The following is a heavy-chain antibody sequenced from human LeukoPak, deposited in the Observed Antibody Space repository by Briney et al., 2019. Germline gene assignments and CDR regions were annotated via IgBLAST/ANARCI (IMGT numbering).Heavy chain of an antibody. CDR3: ARVDTPRLPWLRAYYFDY. J-gene: IGHJ4*02. CDR1: GCTFSSYW. V-gene: IGHV3-7*03. D-gene: IGHD5-12*01. Sequence: GGSLRLSCAASGCTFSSYWMSWVRQAPGKGLEWVANIKHDGSEKYYVDSVKGRFTISRDNAKNSLYLQMNSLRAEDTAVYYCARVDTPRLPWLRAYYFDYWGQGTLVTVSS. CDR2: IKHDGSEK.